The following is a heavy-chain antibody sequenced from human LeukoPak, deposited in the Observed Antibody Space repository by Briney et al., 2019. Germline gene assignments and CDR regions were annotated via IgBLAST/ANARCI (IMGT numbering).Heavy chain of an antibody. CDR3: ARVQYYDSSGYSDY. CDR1: GGSFSGYY. Sequence: SETLSLTCAVYGGSFSGYYWSWIRQPPGKGLEWIGEINHSGSTTYNPSLKSRVTISVDTSKNQFSLKLSSVTAADTAVYYCARVQYYDSSGYSDYWGQGTLVTVSS. D-gene: IGHD3-22*01. V-gene: IGHV4-34*01. CDR2: INHSGST. J-gene: IGHJ4*02.